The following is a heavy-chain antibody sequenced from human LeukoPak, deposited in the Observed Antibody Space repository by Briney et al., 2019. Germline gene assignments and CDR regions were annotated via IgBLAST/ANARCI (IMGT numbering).Heavy chain of an antibody. V-gene: IGHV3-48*01. CDR2: ITASGTAM. CDR1: GFTVSSNY. CDR3: AKDGGSSWFYFDS. Sequence: GGSLRLSCAASGFTVSSNYMAWVRQAPGKGLEWVSHITASGTAMFYADSVKGRFTISRDNAKNSLYLQMNSLRAEDTAVYYCAKDGGSSWFYFDSWGQGTLVTVSS. J-gene: IGHJ4*02. D-gene: IGHD6-13*01.